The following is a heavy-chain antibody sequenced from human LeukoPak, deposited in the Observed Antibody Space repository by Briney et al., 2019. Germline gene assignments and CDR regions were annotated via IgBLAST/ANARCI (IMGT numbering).Heavy chain of an antibody. Sequence: GGSLRLSCAASGFTFSAYTMSWVRQAPGKGLEWVSSFTSSSSSIYYADSVKGRFTISRDNAKNSLYLQLSSRGAEDTAVYYCARGWGSYYFDSWGQGTLVTVSS. CDR2: FTSSSSSI. CDR1: GFTFSAYT. J-gene: IGHJ4*02. V-gene: IGHV3-21*01. D-gene: IGHD3-16*01. CDR3: ARGWGSYYFDS.